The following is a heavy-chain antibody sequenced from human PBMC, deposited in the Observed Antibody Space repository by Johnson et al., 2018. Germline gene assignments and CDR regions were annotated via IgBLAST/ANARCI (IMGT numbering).Heavy chain of an antibody. CDR3: AKHSVGARDY. D-gene: IGHD3-16*01. CDR1: GFTFSSYA. Sequence: VQLVQSGGGLVQPGGSLRLSCVTSGFTFSSYALSWVRQAPGKGLEWISAISDNALEKDYADSVRGRFTITRDDSKNTIYLHMSNLRAEDTARYYCAKHSVGARDYWGQGTLVTVSS. J-gene: IGHJ4*02. CDR2: ISDNALEK. V-gene: IGHV3-23*04.